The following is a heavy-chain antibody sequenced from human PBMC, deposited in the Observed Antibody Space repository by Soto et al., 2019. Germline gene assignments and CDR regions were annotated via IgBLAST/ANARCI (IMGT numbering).Heavy chain of an antibody. J-gene: IGHJ4*02. Sequence: PGGSLRLSCAASGFTFDNYAMHWVRQAPGKGLEWVSGISRNSNTIAYADSVKGRFTISRDNAKNSLYLQMNSLRAEDTAFYYCAKDTSPNWGQGTLVTVSS. CDR3: AKDTSPN. CDR2: ISRNSNTI. D-gene: IGHD2-2*01. CDR1: GFTFDNYA. V-gene: IGHV3-9*01.